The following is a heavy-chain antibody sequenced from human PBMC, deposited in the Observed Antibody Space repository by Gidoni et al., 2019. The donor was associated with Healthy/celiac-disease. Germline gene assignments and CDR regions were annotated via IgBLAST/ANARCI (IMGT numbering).Heavy chain of an antibody. D-gene: IGHD4-17*01. J-gene: IGHJ2*01. CDR2: IFSNDEK. Sequence: QVTLKESGPVLVKPTETLTLPCTVPGFSLSTARMGVSWIRQPPGKALEWLAHIFSNDEKSYSTSLKSRLTISKDTSKSQVVLTMTNMDPVDTATYYCARIVYGDYFNWYFDLWGRGTLVTVSS. V-gene: IGHV2-26*01. CDR3: ARIVYGDYFNWYFDL. CDR1: GFSLSTARMG.